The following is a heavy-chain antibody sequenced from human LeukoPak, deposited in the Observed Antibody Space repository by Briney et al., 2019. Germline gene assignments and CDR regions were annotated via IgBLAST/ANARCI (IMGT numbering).Heavy chain of an antibody. CDR1: GYTFTSYG. V-gene: IGHV1-18*01. J-gene: IGHJ3*02. CDR2: ISAYNGNT. D-gene: IGHD3-22*01. CDR3: ASSYYYDGSGYSDAFDI. Sequence: ASVKVSCKASGYTFTSYGISWVRQAPGQGLEWMGWISAYNGNTMYAQKFQGRVTMTTDTSTSTAYMELSSLRSDDTAVYYCASSYYYDGSGYSDAFDIWGQGTMVTVSS.